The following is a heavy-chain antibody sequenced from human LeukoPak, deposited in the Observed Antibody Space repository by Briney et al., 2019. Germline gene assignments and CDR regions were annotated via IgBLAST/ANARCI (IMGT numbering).Heavy chain of an antibody. V-gene: IGHV3-23*01. J-gene: IGHJ4*02. CDR2: ISGSGGST. D-gene: IGHD3-10*01. Sequence: PGGSLRLSCAASGFTFSSYAMSWVRQAPGKGLEWVSAISGSGGSTYYADSVKGRFTISRDNSKNTLYLQMNSLRAEDTAVYYCAKDRVMGYGSGRKVYFDYWGQGTLVTVSS. CDR3: AKDRVMGYGSGRKVYFDY. CDR1: GFTFSSYA.